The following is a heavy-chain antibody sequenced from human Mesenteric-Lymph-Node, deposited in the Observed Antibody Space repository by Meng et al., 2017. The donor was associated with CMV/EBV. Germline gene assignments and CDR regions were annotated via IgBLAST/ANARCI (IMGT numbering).Heavy chain of an antibody. CDR2: INAGNSNT. Sequence: SGYTFTSYAMHWVRQAPGQRLEWMGWINAGNSNTKYSQKFQGRVTITRDTSASTAYMELSSLRSEDTAVYYCARDCSGGSCYLALGYWGQGTLVTVSS. CDR1: GYTFTSYA. V-gene: IGHV1-3*01. D-gene: IGHD2-15*01. J-gene: IGHJ4*02. CDR3: ARDCSGGSCYLALGY.